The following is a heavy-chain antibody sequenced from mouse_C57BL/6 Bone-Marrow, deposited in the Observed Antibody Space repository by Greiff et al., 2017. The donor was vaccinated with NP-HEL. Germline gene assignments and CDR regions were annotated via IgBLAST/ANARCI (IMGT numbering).Heavy chain of an antibody. D-gene: IGHD2-1*01. CDR1: GYAFSSSW. CDR2: IYPGDGDT. V-gene: IGHV1-82*01. Sequence: QVQLQQSGPELVKPGASVKISCKASGYAFSSSWMNWVKQRPGKGLEWIGRIYPGDGDTNYNGKFKGKATLTADKSSSTAYMQLSSLTSEDSAVYFCARVVGFMGNYGWFAYWGQGTLVTVSA. J-gene: IGHJ3*01. CDR3: ARVVGFMGNYGWFAY.